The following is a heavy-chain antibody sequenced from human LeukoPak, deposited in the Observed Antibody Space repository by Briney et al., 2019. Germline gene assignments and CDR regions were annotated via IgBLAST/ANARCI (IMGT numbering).Heavy chain of an antibody. CDR3: ASRSSGYYN. CDR2: IYYSGST. Sequence: SETLSLTCTVSGGSISSYYWSWIRQPPGKGLEWIGYIYYSGSTNYNPSLKSRVTISVDTSKNQFSLKLSSVTAADTAVYYCASRSSGYYNRGQGTLVTVSS. CDR1: GGSISSYY. J-gene: IGHJ4*02. D-gene: IGHD3-22*01. V-gene: IGHV4-59*12.